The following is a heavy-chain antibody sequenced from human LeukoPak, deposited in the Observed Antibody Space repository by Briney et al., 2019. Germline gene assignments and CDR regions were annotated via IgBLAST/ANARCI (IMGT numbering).Heavy chain of an antibody. D-gene: IGHD6-13*01. J-gene: IGHJ4*02. CDR1: GGSISLHY. V-gene: IGHV4-59*07. CDR2: THFSGTT. Sequence: SDTLSLTCSVSGGSISLHYWTWLRQPPGKGLEWIGYTHFSGTTNYNPSLKSRATISLDRAKNQISLTLTSVTAADTAVYFCARPKAAGSYDFWGQGTLVTVSS. CDR3: ARPKAAGSYDF.